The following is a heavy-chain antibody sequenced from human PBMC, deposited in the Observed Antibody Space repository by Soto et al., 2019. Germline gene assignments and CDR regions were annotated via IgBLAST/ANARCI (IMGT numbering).Heavy chain of an antibody. J-gene: IGHJ4*02. Sequence: QVQLVQSGGEVKKPGASVTVSCKASGYTFINYHITWVRQAPGQGLEWMAWINTYNGMTDYAQKFQGRVTAYMELRNLGSADTAVYFCAKSPRGEMATDWGQGTLVTVSS. CDR2: INTYNGMT. D-gene: IGHD5-12*01. CDR3: AKSPRGEMATD. V-gene: IGHV1-18*01. CDR1: GYTFINYH.